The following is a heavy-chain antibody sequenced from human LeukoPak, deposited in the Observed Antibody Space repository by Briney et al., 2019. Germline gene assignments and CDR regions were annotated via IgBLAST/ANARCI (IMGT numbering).Heavy chain of an antibody. D-gene: IGHD6-19*01. CDR1: GFTFSSYA. V-gene: IGHV3-30-3*01. CDR3: ARDADSGWQIDY. J-gene: IGHJ4*02. Sequence: PGGSLRLSCAASGFTFSSYAMHWVRQAPGKGLEWVAVISYDGSNKYYADSVKGRFTISRDNSKNTLYLQMNSLRAEDTAVYYCARDADSGWQIDYWGQGTLVTVSS. CDR2: ISYDGSNK.